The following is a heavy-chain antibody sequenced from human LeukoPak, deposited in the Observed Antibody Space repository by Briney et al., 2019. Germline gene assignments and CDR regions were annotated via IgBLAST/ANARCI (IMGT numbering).Heavy chain of an antibody. CDR3: ARDLDTAMAYYFDY. D-gene: IGHD5-18*01. J-gene: IGHJ4*02. V-gene: IGHV3-33*01. CDR1: GFTFNNYG. Sequence: PGRSLRLSCAASGFTFNNYGMHWVRQAPGKGLEWVAVIWYDGSNKYYADSVKGRFTISRDNAKNSLYLQMNSLRAEDTAVYYCARDLDTAMAYYFDYWGQGTLVTVSS. CDR2: IWYDGSNK.